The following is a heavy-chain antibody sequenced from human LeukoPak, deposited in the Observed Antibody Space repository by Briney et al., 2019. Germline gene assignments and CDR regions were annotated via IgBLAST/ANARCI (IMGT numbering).Heavy chain of an antibody. D-gene: IGHD3-22*01. CDR2: ISAYNGDT. V-gene: IGHV1-18*01. CDR3: ARDLNDSSGWSDY. Sequence: ASVTVSCKASGYTFSTYDISWVRQAPGQGLEWMGWISAYNGDTNYAQKLQGRVTMTTDTSTSTAYMELRSLRSDDTAVYYCARDLNDSSGWSDYWGQGTLVTVSS. J-gene: IGHJ4*02. CDR1: GYTFSTYD.